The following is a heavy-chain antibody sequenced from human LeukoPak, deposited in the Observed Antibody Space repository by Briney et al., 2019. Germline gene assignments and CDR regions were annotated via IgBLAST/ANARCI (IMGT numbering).Heavy chain of an antibody. CDR3: AKRETLTGFDY. CDR1: GGTFSSYA. Sequence: SVKVSCKASGGTFSSYAISWVRQAPGQGLEWMGRIIPILGIANYAQKFQGRVTITADKSTSTAYMELSSLRSEDTAVYYCAKRETLTGFDYWGQGTLVTVSS. J-gene: IGHJ4*02. V-gene: IGHV1-69*04. CDR2: IIPILGIA. D-gene: IGHD3-9*01.